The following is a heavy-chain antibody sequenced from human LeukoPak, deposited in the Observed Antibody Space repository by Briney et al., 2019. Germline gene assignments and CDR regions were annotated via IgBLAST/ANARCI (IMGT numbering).Heavy chain of an antibody. CDR1: RDSVSSNSAA. CDR2: TYYRFKWYN. V-gene: IGHV6-1*01. Sequence: SQTLSLTCTISRDSVSSNSAAWNWVRQSPSRGLEWLGRTYYRFKWYNDYAVSLKRRITINPDTSKNQISLQLKSVTPEDTAVYYCAREGSQGLVLDHWFDPWGQGTLVTVSS. J-gene: IGHJ5*02. CDR3: AREGSQGLVLDHWFDP. D-gene: IGHD6-19*01.